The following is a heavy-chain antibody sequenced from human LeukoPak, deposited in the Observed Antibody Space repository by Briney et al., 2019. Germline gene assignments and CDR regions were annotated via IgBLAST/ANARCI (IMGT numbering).Heavy chain of an antibody. J-gene: IGHJ3*01. Sequence: SETLSLTCTVSGGSISSDYWSWIRQPPGEGLEWIGYIYYSGSTNYNPSLKSRVTISVDTSKNQFSLKLSSVTAADTAVYYCASVSSGPWGQGTMVTVSS. D-gene: IGHD3-22*01. CDR2: IYYSGST. CDR1: GGSISSDY. CDR3: ASVSSGP. V-gene: IGHV4-59*01.